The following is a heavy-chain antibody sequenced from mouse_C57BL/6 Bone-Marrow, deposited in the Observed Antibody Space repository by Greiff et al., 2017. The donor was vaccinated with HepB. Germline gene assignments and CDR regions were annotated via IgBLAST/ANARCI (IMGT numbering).Heavy chain of an antibody. Sequence: EVQLVESGEGLVKPGGSLKLSCAASGFTFSSYAMSWVRQTPEKRLEWVAYISSGGDYIYYADTVKGRFTIYRDNARNTLYLQMSSLKSDDTAMYYCTREADGYYPFNYWGQGTTLTVSS. J-gene: IGHJ2*01. D-gene: IGHD2-3*01. CDR1: GFTFSSYA. CDR3: TREADGYYPFNY. CDR2: ISSGGDYI. V-gene: IGHV5-9-1*02.